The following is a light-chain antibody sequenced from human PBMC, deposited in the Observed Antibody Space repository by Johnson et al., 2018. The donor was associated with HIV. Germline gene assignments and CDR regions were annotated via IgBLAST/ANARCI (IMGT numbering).Light chain of an antibody. J-gene: IGLJ1*01. CDR1: SSNIGNNY. CDR2: DNN. V-gene: IGLV1-51*01. Sequence: QLVLTQPPSMSAAPGQKVTISCSASSSNIGNNYVSWYQQLPGTAPKLLIYDNNNRPSGIPDRFSGSKSGTSATLGITGLQTGDEADYYCGTWDSSLSAHNYVFGTGTKVTVL. CDR3: GTWDSSLSAHNYV.